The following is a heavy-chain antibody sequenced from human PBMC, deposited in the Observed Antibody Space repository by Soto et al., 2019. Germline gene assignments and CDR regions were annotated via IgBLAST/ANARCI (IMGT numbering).Heavy chain of an antibody. J-gene: IGHJ6*02. Sequence: PGESLKISCKGSGYSFTSYWIGWVRQMPGKGLEWMGIIYPGGSDTRYSPSFQGQVTISADKSISTAYLQWSSLKASDTAMYYCFLEWLQTDRGMDVWGQGTTVTVSS. V-gene: IGHV5-51*01. CDR3: FLEWLQTDRGMDV. CDR1: GYSFTSYW. D-gene: IGHD3-3*01. CDR2: IYPGGSDT.